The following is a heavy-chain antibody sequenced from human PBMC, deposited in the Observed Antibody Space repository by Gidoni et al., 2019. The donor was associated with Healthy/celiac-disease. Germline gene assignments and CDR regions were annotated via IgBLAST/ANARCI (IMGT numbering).Heavy chain of an antibody. CDR2: IYTSGST. Sequence: QVQLQESGPGLVKPSQTLSLTCTVSGGSISSGSYYWSWIRQPAGKGLEWIGRIYTSGSTNYNPSLKSRVTISVDTSKNQFSLKLSSVTAADTAVYYCAREAYWYFDLWGRGTLVTVSS. CDR1: GGSISSGSYY. CDR3: AREAYWYFDL. V-gene: IGHV4-61*02. J-gene: IGHJ2*01.